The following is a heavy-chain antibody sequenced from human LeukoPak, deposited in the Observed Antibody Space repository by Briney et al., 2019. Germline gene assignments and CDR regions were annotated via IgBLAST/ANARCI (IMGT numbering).Heavy chain of an antibody. CDR2: IGSGGSTI. CDR3: AKGIYGSGRRYFDY. J-gene: IGHJ4*02. Sequence: GGSLRLSCAASGFTFSDYYMAWIRQAPGKGLEWVSYIGSGGSTIYYADSVKGRFTISGDSVKNSLYLQMNSLRVEDTAMYYCAKGIYGSGRRYFDYWGQGTLVTVSS. CDR1: GFTFSDYY. D-gene: IGHD3-10*01. V-gene: IGHV3-11*01.